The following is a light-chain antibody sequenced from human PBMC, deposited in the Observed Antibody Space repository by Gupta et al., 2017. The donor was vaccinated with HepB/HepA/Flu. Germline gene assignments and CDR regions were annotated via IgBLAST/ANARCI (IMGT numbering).Light chain of an antibody. CDR2: DNN. V-gene: IGLV1-51*01. CDR3: GTWDSSLGVAV. CDR1: TSNIAINS. Sequence: QSALTHPPSVSPAPGQKVTISSSGSTSNIAINSVSWYRQLPPAAPKLLFYDNNKRPSGIADRFAASKSGASATLGTTGLQTGDEAYYYCGTWDSSLGVAVFGGGTKLTVL. J-gene: IGLJ3*02.